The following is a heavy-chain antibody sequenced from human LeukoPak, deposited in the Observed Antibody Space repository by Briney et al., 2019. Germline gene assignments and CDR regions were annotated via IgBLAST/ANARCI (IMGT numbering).Heavy chain of an antibody. J-gene: IGHJ4*02. D-gene: IGHD2-2*02. Sequence: SETLSLTCSVSGYSITSGYYWGWIRQPPGKGLEWIGSIYHTGNTFYDPSFNSRVTISVDKSKNQFSLSLSTVTAADTAVFYCARYCSITTCYTRGGDYWGQGTLVTVSS. CDR2: IYHTGNT. CDR3: ARYCSITTCYTRGGDY. V-gene: IGHV4-38-2*02. CDR1: GYSITSGYY.